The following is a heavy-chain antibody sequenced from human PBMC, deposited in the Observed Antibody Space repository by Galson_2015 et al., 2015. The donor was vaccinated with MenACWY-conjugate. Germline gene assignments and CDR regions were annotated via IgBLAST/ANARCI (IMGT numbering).Heavy chain of an antibody. CDR2: ISNTSGFR. Sequence: SLRLSCAASGFTFSDYYMNWVRQAPGKGLEWISYISNTSGFRYYADSVKGRFTISRDDAKNSLYLQMNSLRAEDTAVYYCARDRGGPVAGERGPANYWGQGALVTGSS. J-gene: IGHJ4*02. V-gene: IGHV3-11*05. CDR3: ARDRGGPVAGERGPANY. CDR1: GFTFSDYY. D-gene: IGHD6-19*01.